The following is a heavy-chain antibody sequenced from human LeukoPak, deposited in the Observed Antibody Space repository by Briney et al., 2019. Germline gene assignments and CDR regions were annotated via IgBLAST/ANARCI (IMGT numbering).Heavy chain of an antibody. CDR2: INHSGST. D-gene: IGHD1-26*01. CDR1: GGSFSGYY. Sequence: KPSETLSLTCAVYGGSFSGYYWSWIRQPPGKGLEWIGEINHSGSTNYNPSLKSRVTISVDTSKNQFSLKLRSVIAADTAVYYCARVGWELLGPFDHWGQGTLVTVSS. J-gene: IGHJ4*02. V-gene: IGHV4-34*01. CDR3: ARVGWELLGPFDH.